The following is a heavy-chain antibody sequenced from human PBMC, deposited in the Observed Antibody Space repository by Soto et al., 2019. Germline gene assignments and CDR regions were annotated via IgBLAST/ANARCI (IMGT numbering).Heavy chain of an antibody. J-gene: IGHJ4*02. D-gene: IGHD2-2*01. CDR2: MNPNSGNT. V-gene: IGHV1-8*01. CDR3: ARGYCSSTSCHFDY. Sequence: ASVKVSCKASGYTFTSYDINWVRQATGQGLEWMGWMNPNSGNTGYAQKFQGRVTMTRNTSISTAYMELSSLTSEDTAVYYCARGYCSSTSCHFDYWGQGTLVTVSS. CDR1: GYTFTSYD.